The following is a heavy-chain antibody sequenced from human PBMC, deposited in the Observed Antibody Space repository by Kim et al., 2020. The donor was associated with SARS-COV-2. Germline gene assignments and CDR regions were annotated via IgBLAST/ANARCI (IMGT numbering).Heavy chain of an antibody. J-gene: IGHJ6*02. Sequence: RVTISVDTSKNQFSLKLSSVTAAETAVYYCARGGIPELGNSYYYYGMDVWGQGTTVTVSS. CDR3: ARGGIPELGNSYYYYGMDV. D-gene: IGHD1-26*01. V-gene: IGHV4-59*09.